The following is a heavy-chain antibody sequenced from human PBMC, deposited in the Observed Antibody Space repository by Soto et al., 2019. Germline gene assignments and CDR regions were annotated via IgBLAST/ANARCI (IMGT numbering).Heavy chain of an antibody. CDR3: ARPRVDTITSLDY. J-gene: IGHJ4*02. CDR1: GFTFSRYW. CDR2: INSDGSSI. Sequence: EVQLVESGGDLVQPGGFLRLSCATSGFTFSRYWMHWVRQVPGKGLVWVSRINSDGSSISYSDSVKGQVTISRDNAKNTLYLQMNSLRVENTAVYYCARPRVDTITSLDYWGQGTLVTVSS. V-gene: IGHV3-74*01. D-gene: IGHD3-3*01.